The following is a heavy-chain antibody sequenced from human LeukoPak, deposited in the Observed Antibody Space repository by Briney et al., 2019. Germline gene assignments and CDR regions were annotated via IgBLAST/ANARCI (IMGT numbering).Heavy chain of an antibody. CDR2: ISAYNGNT. J-gene: IGHJ3*02. V-gene: IGHV1-18*01. CDR3: ARAGYCSGGSCPLAFDI. CDR1: GYTFTSYG. D-gene: IGHD2-15*01. Sequence: ASVKVSCKASGYTFTSYGISWVRQAPGQGLEWMGWISAYNGNTNYAQKLQGRVTMTTDTSTSTAYMELRSLRSEDTAVYYCARAGYCSGGSCPLAFDIWGQGTMVTVSS.